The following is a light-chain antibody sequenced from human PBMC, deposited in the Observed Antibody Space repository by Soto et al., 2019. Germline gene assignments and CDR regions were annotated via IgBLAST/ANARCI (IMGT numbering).Light chain of an antibody. V-gene: IGKV3-20*01. CDR1: QSVSSDY. Sequence: EMVLAQSPDTLSLSPGARATLSCRASQSVSSDYLVWYQQKPGQATRLLIYGASRRATGIPDRLRCSGSGTDFILTISRLEHEDFAEYYCPHYDNSPPSVTFGPGTKVDIK. CDR3: PHYDNSPPSVT. J-gene: IGKJ3*01. CDR2: GAS.